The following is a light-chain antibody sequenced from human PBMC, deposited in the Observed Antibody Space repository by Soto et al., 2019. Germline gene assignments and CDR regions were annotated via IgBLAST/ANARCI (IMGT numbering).Light chain of an antibody. CDR3: QQRSNGTPIT. J-gene: IGKJ5*01. Sequence: EIVMTHSPAPLSVSPGERATLSCRASQSVSSYLAWYQQKPGQAPRLLIYDASNRATGIPARFSGSGSGTDFTLTISSREPEDFAVYYCQQRSNGTPITFGQGTRLEIK. V-gene: IGKV3-11*01. CDR2: DAS. CDR1: QSVSSY.